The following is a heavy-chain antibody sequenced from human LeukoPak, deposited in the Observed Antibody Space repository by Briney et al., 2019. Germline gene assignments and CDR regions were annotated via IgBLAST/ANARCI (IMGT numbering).Heavy chain of an antibody. CDR3: TREVAVAFDS. Sequence: TGGSLRLXCAASGFTLSSYSMNWVRQAPGKELEWVSSISSTSSYIYYADSVKGRFTISRDNAKNSLYLQMNSLRAEDTAVYYCTREVAVAFDSWGQGTLVTVSS. V-gene: IGHV3-21*01. D-gene: IGHD6-19*01. CDR2: ISSTSSYI. J-gene: IGHJ4*02. CDR1: GFTLSSYS.